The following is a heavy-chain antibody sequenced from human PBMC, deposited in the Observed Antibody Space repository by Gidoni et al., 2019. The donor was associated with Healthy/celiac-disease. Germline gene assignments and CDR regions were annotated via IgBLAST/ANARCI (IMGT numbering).Heavy chain of an antibody. D-gene: IGHD2-21*02. CDR3: ARVDCGGDCYYYYGMDV. CDR1: GYTFTSDA. Sequence: QVQLVQSGAEVKKPGAAVKVSCKAAGYTFTSDAMHWVRQAPGQRLEWMGWINAGNGNTKYSQTFQGRVTITRDTSASTAYMELSSLRSEDTAVYYCARVDCGGDCYYYYGMDVWGQGTTVTVSS. J-gene: IGHJ6*02. CDR2: INAGNGNT. V-gene: IGHV1-3*01.